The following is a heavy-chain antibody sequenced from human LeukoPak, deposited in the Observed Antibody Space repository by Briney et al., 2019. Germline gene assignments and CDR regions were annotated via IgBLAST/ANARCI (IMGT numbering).Heavy chain of an antibody. V-gene: IGHV3-30*04. Sequence: GGSLRLSCAASGFIFGNFALHWVRRAPGKGLEWVAVISYDGSNKYYADSVKGRFTISRDNSKNTLYLQMNSLRAEDTAVYYCARSIGGHYDSSGYYDYWGQGTLVTVSS. CDR3: ARSIGGHYDSSGYYDY. J-gene: IGHJ4*02. D-gene: IGHD3-22*01. CDR1: GFIFGNFA. CDR2: ISYDGSNK.